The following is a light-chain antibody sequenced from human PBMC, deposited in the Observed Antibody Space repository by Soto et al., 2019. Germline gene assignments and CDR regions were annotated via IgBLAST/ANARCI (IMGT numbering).Light chain of an antibody. CDR1: SSDVGGYNF. V-gene: IGLV2-8*01. Sequence: QSVLTQPPSASGSPGQSVTISCTGTSSDVGGYNFVSWYQQHPGKAPKLVIYEVTKRPSGVPDRFSGSKSGNTASLTVSGLQAEDEADYYCSSYAGNTKGVFGGGTKVTVL. CDR3: SSYAGNTKGV. CDR2: EVT. J-gene: IGLJ2*01.